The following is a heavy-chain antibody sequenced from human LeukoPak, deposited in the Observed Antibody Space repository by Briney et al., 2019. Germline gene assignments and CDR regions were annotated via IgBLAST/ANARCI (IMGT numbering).Heavy chain of an antibody. Sequence: ASVKVSCKASGGTFSSYAISWVRQAPGQGLEWMGGIIPIFGTANYAQKFQGRVTITADESTSTAYMELRSLRSDDTAVYYCARDAPQAMSVITFGGVDYWGQGTLVTVSS. D-gene: IGHD3-16*01. CDR3: ARDAPQAMSVITFGGVDY. V-gene: IGHV1-69*13. CDR1: GGTFSSYA. CDR2: IIPIFGTA. J-gene: IGHJ4*02.